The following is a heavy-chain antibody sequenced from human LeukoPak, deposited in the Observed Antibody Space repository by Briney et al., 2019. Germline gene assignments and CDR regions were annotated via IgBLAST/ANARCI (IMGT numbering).Heavy chain of an antibody. CDR2: IYYSGST. D-gene: IGHD6-13*01. V-gene: IGHV4-59*08. CDR1: GGSISSYY. CDR3: ARAREAAAGFYYYYGMDV. Sequence: SETLSLTCTVSGGSISSYYWSWIRQPPGKGLEGIGYIYYSGSTNYNPSLKSRVTISVDTSKNQFSLKLSSVTAADTAVYYCARAREAAAGFYYYYGMDVWGQGTTVTVSS. J-gene: IGHJ6*02.